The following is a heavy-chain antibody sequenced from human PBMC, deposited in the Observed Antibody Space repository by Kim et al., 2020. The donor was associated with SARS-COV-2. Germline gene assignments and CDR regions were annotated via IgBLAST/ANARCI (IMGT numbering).Heavy chain of an antibody. J-gene: IGHJ2*01. V-gene: IGHV3-23*01. D-gene: IGHD4-17*01. CDR3: AKVNDYGDYLQWYFDL. Sequence: GRFTNSRDNSKNTLYLKMNSLRAEDTAVYYCAKVNDYGDYLQWYFDLWGRGTLVTVSS.